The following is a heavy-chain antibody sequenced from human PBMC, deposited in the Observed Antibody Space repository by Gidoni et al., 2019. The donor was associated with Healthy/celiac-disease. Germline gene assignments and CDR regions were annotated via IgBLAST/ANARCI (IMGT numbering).Heavy chain of an antibody. D-gene: IGHD6-19*01. CDR2: ISYDGSNK. J-gene: IGHJ4*02. CDR1: GFTFSSYA. Sequence: QVQLVESGGGVVQPGRSLRLSCAASGFTFSSYAMHWVRQAPGKGLEWVAVISYDGSNKYYADSVKGRFTISRYNSKNTLYLQMNSLRAEDTAVYYCARDHRPVAGVWNFAQDYWGQGTLVTVSS. CDR3: ARDHRPVAGVWNFAQDY. V-gene: IGHV3-30-3*01.